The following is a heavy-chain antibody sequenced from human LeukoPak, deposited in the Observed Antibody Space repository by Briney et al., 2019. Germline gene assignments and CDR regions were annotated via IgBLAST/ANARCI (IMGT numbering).Heavy chain of an antibody. D-gene: IGHD7-27*01. CDR1: EYTFTDYY. CDR2: INPNTGGT. CDR3: ARAKANWGSGDY. Sequence: GASVNVSCKASEYTFTDYYVHWVRQAPGQGLEWMGWINPNTGGTNYAQKFQGRVTMTRDTSISTGYMDLSGLRSDDTAVYYCARAKANWGSGDYWGQGTLVTVSS. J-gene: IGHJ4*02. V-gene: IGHV1-2*02.